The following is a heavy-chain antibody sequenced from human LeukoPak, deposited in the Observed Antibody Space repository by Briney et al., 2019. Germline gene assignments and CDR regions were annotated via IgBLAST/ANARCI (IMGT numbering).Heavy chain of an antibody. CDR1: GGSINPYY. D-gene: IGHD3-10*01. CDR3: ARGSGGGSGAYYKDHYYGMDV. CDR2: IHRSGKT. Sequence: SETLSLTCTVSGGSINPYYWSWIRQPAGNALEWIGRIHRSGKTNYNPSLESRVTMSVDTSKNQFSLKLNSVTAADMAVYYCARGSGGGSGAYYKDHYYGMDVWGPGTTVTVS. V-gene: IGHV4-4*07. J-gene: IGHJ6*02.